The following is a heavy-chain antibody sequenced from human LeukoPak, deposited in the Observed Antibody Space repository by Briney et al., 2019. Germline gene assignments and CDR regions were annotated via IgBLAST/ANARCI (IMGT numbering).Heavy chain of an antibody. CDR2: ISGSGGST. CDR1: GFTFSSYA. CDR3: AKGYCSSTSCAFEPYYFDY. D-gene: IGHD2-2*01. J-gene: IGHJ4*02. Sequence: GGSLRLSCAASGFTFSSYAMSWVRQAPGKGLEWVSAISGSGGSTYYADSVKGRSTVSRDNSKNTLYLQMNSLRAEDTAVYYCAKGYCSSTSCAFEPYYFDYWGQGTLVTVSS. V-gene: IGHV3-23*01.